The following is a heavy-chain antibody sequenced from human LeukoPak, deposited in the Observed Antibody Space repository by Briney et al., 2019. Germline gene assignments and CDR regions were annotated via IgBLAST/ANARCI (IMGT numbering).Heavy chain of an antibody. CDR2: ISGGGGTT. V-gene: IGHV3-23*01. CDR3: AKELRVGGYDPNYFDY. CDR1: GFTFSSYA. Sequence: GGSLRLSCAASGFTFSSYAMSWVRQAPGKGLDWVSAISGGGGTTHYADSVKGRFTISRDNSKNTLYLQMNSLRAEDTAVYYCAKELRVGGYDPNYFDYWGQGTLVTVSS. J-gene: IGHJ4*02. D-gene: IGHD5-12*01.